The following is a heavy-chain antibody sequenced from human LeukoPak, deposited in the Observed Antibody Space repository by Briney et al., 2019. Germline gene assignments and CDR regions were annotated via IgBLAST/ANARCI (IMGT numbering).Heavy chain of an antibody. Sequence: GGSLRLSCAASGFTFSDYYMSWIRQAPGKGLEWVSYISSSGSTIYYADSVKGRFTISRDNAKNSLYLQMNSLRAEDTAVYYCVRDSRGKQWLDYFDYWGRGPLVTVS. D-gene: IGHD6-19*01. CDR2: ISSSGSTI. CDR3: VRDSRGKQWLDYFDY. CDR1: GFTFSDYY. V-gene: IGHV3-11*01. J-gene: IGHJ4*02.